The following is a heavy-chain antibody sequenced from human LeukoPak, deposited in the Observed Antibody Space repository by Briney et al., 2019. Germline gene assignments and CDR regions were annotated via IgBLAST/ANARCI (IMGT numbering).Heavy chain of an antibody. Sequence: GGSLRLSCAASGFTFTNYAITWVRQAPGKGLEWVSTISSSGANTYYADSVRGRFTISRDNSKNTLYLQMNSLRAEDTAVYYCAKDGHYDSSGFTLQYWGQGTLVTVSS. V-gene: IGHV3-23*01. J-gene: IGHJ1*01. CDR2: ISSSGANT. CDR1: GFTFTNYA. CDR3: AKDGHYDSSGFTLQY. D-gene: IGHD3-22*01.